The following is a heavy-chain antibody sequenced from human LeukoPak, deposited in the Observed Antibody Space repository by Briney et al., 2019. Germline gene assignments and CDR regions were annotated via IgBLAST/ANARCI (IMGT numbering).Heavy chain of an antibody. J-gene: IGHJ5*02. V-gene: IGHV3-53*01. CDR2: IYSGGST. CDR1: GLTISNSF. CDR3: PANGGFSSYYAWFDP. D-gene: IGHD1-26*01. Sequence: GGSLRLSCAASGLTISNSFMGWVRQTPGKGLEWVSLIYSGGSTYSADSVKGRFTISRDNSKNTLYLQMNSLRAEDTAVYYCPANGGFSSYYAWFDPWGQGTLVTVSS.